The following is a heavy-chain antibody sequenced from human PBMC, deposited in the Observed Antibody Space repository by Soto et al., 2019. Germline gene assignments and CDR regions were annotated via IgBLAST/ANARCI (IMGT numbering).Heavy chain of an antibody. J-gene: IGHJ4*02. D-gene: IGHD3-3*01. CDR2: IYYSGST. CDR1: GGSLSSYH. V-gene: IGHV4-59*01. CDR3: ARARDDFWSGYYYFDY. Sequence: SETLSLTCTVSGGSLSSYHWSWIRPPPGKGLEWIGYIYYSGSTNYNPSLKSRVTISVDTSKDQFSLKLSSVTAADTAVYYCARARDDFWSGYYYFDYWGQGTLVTVSS.